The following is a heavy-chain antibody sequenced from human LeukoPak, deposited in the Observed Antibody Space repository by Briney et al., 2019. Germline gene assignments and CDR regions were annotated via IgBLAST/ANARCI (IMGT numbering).Heavy chain of an antibody. J-gene: IGHJ5*02. CDR3: ARGDPHADL. Sequence: GGSLRLSCATSGFDLSTYEMNWVRQAPGKGLEWIADITISGHTKNYADSVKGRFTISRDNARTPLYLQMNSLRVEDTGVYYCARGDPHADLWGQGTLVTVSS. CDR2: ITISGHTK. V-gene: IGHV3-48*03. CDR1: GFDLSTYE.